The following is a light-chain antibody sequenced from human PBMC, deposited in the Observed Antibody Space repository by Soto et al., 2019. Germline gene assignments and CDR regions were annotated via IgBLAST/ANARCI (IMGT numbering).Light chain of an antibody. V-gene: IGLV7-43*01. Sequence: QTVVTQETSLTVSPGGTVTLTCASSTGAVTSTYYPNWFQQKPGQAPRALIYSTSNKHPWTPARFSGSLLGVKAALTLSGVQPEDEADYYCLLYYGGVRVFGGGTKLTVL. CDR1: TGAVTSTYY. CDR2: STS. J-gene: IGLJ2*01. CDR3: LLYYGGVRV.